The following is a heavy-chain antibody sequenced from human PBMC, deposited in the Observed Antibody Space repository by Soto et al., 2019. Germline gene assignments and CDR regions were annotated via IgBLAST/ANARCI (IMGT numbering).Heavy chain of an antibody. CDR3: ARDQYDFWSGYYFGVFENYYGMDV. D-gene: IGHD3-3*01. CDR1: GYTFTSYG. J-gene: IGHJ6*02. Sequence: ASVKVSCKASGYTFTSYGISWVRQAPGQGLEWMGWISAYNGNTNYAQKLQGRVTMTTDTSTSTAYMELRSLRSDDTAVYYCARDQYDFWSGYYFGVFENYYGMDVWGQGTTVTVSS. CDR2: ISAYNGNT. V-gene: IGHV1-18*01.